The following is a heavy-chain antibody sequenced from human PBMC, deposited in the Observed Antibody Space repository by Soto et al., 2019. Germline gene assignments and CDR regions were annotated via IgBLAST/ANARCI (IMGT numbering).Heavy chain of an antibody. Sequence: NPSETLSLTCAVSCASINTAGYSWTWLRQPPGKGLEWIGYMYHSGATTYNPSLRSRVTISGDGSKNQFSLRLTSVTAADTATYFWARVYDRSGYFINYWGPVTLVTVSS. D-gene: IGHD3-22*01. CDR1: CASINTAGYS. J-gene: IGHJ4*02. CDR2: MYHSGAT. V-gene: IGHV4-30-2*01. CDR3: ARVYDRSGYFINY.